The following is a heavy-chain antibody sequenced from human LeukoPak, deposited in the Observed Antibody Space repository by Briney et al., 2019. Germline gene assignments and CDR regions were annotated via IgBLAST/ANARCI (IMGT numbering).Heavy chain of an antibody. CDR3: ARAGGSYLGWFDP. Sequence: PSETLSLTCAVYGGSFSGYYWSWIRQPPGKGLEWIGRIYTSGSTNYNPSLKSRVTISVDTSKNQFSLKLSSVTAADTAVYYCARAGGSYLGWFDPWGQGTLVTVSS. CDR2: IYTSGST. D-gene: IGHD1-26*01. V-gene: IGHV4-59*10. J-gene: IGHJ5*02. CDR1: GGSFSGYY.